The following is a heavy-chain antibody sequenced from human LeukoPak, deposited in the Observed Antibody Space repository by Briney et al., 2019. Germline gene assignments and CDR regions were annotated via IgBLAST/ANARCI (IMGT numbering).Heavy chain of an antibody. CDR1: GFTFGDYA. J-gene: IGHJ4*02. V-gene: IGHV3-49*04. CDR2: IRSKAYGGTT. D-gene: IGHD3-22*01. CDR3: TRDYDSSGYYLEYYFDY. Sequence: GGFLRLSCTASGFTFGDYAMSWVRQAPGKGLEWVGFIRSKAYGGTTEYAASVKGRFTISRDDSKSIAYLQMNSLKTEDTAVYYCTRDYDSSGYYLEYYFDYWGQGTLVTVSS.